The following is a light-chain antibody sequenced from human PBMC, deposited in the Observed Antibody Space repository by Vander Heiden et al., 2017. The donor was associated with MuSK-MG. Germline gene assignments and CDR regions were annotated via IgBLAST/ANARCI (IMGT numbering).Light chain of an antibody. J-gene: IGKJ4*01. CDR1: QSISSY. V-gene: IGKV1-39*01. CDR3: QQSYSTRKLT. Sequence: DIQMTQSPSSLSASVGGRVTITCRASQSISSYLNWYQQKPGKAPKLLIYAASSLQSGVPSRFSGSGSGTDFTLTISSLQPEDFATYYCQQSYSTRKLTFGGGTKVEIK. CDR2: AAS.